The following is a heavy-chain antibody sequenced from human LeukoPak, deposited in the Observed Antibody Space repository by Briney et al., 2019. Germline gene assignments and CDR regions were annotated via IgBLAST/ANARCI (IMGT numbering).Heavy chain of an antibody. J-gene: IGHJ6*04. V-gene: IGHV3-21*01. CDR3: ARANFGVVIFPQHV. D-gene: IGHD3-3*01. CDR2: ISSSSSYI. Sequence: GGSLRLSCAASGFTFSRYSMNLVRQAPGKGLEWVSSISSSSSYIYYADSVKSRFTISRDNAKNSLYLQMNSLRAEDTAVYYCARANFGVVIFPQHVWGKGTTVTVSS. CDR1: GFTFSRYS.